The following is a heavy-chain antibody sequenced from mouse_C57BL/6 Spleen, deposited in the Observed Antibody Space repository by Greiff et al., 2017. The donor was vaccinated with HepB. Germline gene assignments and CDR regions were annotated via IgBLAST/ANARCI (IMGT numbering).Heavy chain of an antibody. Sequence: EVHLVESGGGLVKPGGSLKLSCAASGFTFSSYAMSWVRQTPEKRLEWVATISDGGSYTYYQDNVKGRFTISRDNAKNNLYLQMSHLKSEDTAMYYCAMEGSYAMGYWGQGTSVTVSS. V-gene: IGHV5-4*01. CDR1: GFTFSSYA. CDR3: AMEGSYAMGY. J-gene: IGHJ4*01. CDR2: ISDGGSYT.